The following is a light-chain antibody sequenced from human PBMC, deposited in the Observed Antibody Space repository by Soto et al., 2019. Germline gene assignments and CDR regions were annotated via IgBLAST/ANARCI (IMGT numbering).Light chain of an antibody. Sequence: EIVMTQSPATLSVSPGSRATLSCRGSQSVSSNLAWYQQKPGQAPRLLIYGASTRATGIPARFSGSGSGTEFTLTISSLQSEDFAVYYCQQYNNWPPGTFGQGTKVDI. CDR3: QQYNNWPPGT. CDR1: QSVSSN. CDR2: GAS. V-gene: IGKV3-15*01. J-gene: IGKJ1*01.